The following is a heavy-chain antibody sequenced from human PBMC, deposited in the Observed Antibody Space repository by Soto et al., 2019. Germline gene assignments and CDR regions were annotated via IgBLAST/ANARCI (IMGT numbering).Heavy chain of an antibody. CDR2: INPSGGST. D-gene: IGHD3-3*01. Sequence: QVQLVQSGAEVKKPGASVKVSCKASGYTFTSYYMHWVRQAPGQGLEWMGIINPSGGSTSDAQKFQGRVTMTRDTSTSTVYMELSSLRSEDTAVYYCATSGLRFLEWLSHYYYYGMDVWGQGTTVTVSS. J-gene: IGHJ6*02. V-gene: IGHV1-46*01. CDR3: ATSGLRFLEWLSHYYYYGMDV. CDR1: GYTFTSYY.